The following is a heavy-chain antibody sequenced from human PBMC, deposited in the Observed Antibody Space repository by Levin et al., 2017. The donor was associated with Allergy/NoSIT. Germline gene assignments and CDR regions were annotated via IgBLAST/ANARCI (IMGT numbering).Heavy chain of an antibody. CDR3: AKEDNYSQEGGLDY. V-gene: IGHV4-30-2*01. J-gene: IGHJ4*02. CDR2: TSHGGST. D-gene: IGHD4-11*01. CDR1: GDSISGGAYS. Sequence: SQTLSLTCAVSGDSISGGAYSWTWIRQPPGKGLEWLGYTSHGGSTYYNPSLKSRVTISVDTSKNQFSLKLTSVTAADTAVYFCAKEDNYSQEGGLDYWGPGTLVTVSS.